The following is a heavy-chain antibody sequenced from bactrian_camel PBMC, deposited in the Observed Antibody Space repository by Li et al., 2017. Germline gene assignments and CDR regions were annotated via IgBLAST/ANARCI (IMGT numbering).Heavy chain of an antibody. Sequence: HVQLVESGGGSARAGGSLRLSCAISRMTYCTAWYRQAPGNDCELVSSITRGGKKEYAESVKGRFTISKDNDKNSLYLQMNSLKPEDTGMYYCAAARGSGVFDLRTRTYDEWGQGTQVTVS. D-gene: IGHD5*01. CDR2: ITRGGKK. CDR1: RMTYCT. CDR3: AAARGSGVFDLRTRTYDE. J-gene: IGHJ4*01. V-gene: IGHV3S53*01.